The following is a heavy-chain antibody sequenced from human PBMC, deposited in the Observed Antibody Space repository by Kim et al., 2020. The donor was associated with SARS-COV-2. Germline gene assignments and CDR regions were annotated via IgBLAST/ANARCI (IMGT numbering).Heavy chain of an antibody. D-gene: IGHD4-17*01. CDR3: ARDRTSFYGEMDL. V-gene: IGHV3-33*01. CDR1: GFTFDYYA. J-gene: IGHJ4*02. CDR2: IWYDGNYK. Sequence: GGSLRLSCAASGFTFDYYAMHWVRQAPGRGLEWLAVIWYDGNYKYYADSVKGRFTLSKDISKNTLDLQMNSLRPEDTAVYFCARDRTSFYGEMDLWGQGIQVSVSS.